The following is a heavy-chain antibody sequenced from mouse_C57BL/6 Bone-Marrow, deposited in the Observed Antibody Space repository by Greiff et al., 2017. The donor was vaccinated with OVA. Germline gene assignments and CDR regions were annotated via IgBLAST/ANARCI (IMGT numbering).Heavy chain of an antibody. CDR3: AIYGTAWFAY. V-gene: IGHV1-42*01. Sequence: EVQLQQSGPELVKPGASVKISCKASGYSFTGYYMNWVKQSPEKSLEWIGEINPSTGGTTYNQKFKAKATLTVDKSSSTAYMQLKSLTSEDSAVYYGAIYGTAWFAYWGQGTLVTVSA. J-gene: IGHJ3*01. CDR1: GYSFTGYY. CDR2: INPSTGGT. D-gene: IGHD2-1*01.